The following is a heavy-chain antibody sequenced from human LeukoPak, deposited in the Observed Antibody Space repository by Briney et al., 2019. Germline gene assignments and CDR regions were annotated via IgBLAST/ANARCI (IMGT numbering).Heavy chain of an antibody. Sequence: VASVKVSCKASGYTFTSYDINWVRQATGQGLEWMGWMNPNSGNTGYAQKFQGRVTMTRNTSISTAYMELSSLRSEDTAVYYCARVRQKTYDTAFDIWGQGTMVTVSS. CDR3: ARVRQKTYDTAFDI. V-gene: IGHV1-8*01. J-gene: IGHJ3*02. D-gene: IGHD3-22*01. CDR2: MNPNSGNT. CDR1: GYTFTSYD.